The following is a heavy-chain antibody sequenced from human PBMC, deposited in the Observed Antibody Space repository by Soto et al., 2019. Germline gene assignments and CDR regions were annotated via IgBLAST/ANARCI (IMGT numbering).Heavy chain of an antibody. V-gene: IGHV4-34*01. J-gene: IGHJ4*02. CDR3: ARDKITGLFDY. CDR1: GGSFRGYY. D-gene: IGHD2-8*02. Sequence: PSETLSLTCAVYGGSFRGYYWTWIRQPPGTGLEWIGEINHSGSTNYNPSLKSRVTISVDTSKNQFSPKLTSVTAADTAVYYCARDKITGLFDYWGQGTLVTVSS. CDR2: INHSGST.